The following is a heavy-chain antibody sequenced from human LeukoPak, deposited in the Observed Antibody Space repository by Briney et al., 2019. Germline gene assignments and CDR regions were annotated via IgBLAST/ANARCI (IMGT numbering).Heavy chain of an antibody. V-gene: IGHV4-59*08. CDR2: IYYSGST. J-gene: IGHJ4*02. CDR1: GGSISSYY. D-gene: IGHD1-20*01. CDR3: SATRYNWLDPGYYFDF. Sequence: SETLSLTCTVSGGSISSYYWSWIRQPPGKGLEWIGYIYYSGSTDYGPSLESRVTISVDTSKNQFSLKLSSATAADTAVYYCSATRYNWLDPGYYFDFWGQGTLVTVSS.